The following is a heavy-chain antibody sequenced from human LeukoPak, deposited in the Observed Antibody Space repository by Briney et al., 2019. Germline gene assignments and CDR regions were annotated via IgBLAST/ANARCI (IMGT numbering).Heavy chain of an antibody. V-gene: IGHV5-51*01. CDR1: GYSFTSYW. CDR2: IYPGDSDT. D-gene: IGHD6-13*01. J-gene: IGHJ6*03. Sequence: GESLKISCKGSGYSFTSYWIGWVRQMPGKGLEWMGIIYPGDSDTRYSPSFQGQVTISADKSISTAYLQWSSLKASDTAMYYCARPRIAAAGNVYYMDVWGTGTPVTVSS. CDR3: ARPRIAAAGNVYYMDV.